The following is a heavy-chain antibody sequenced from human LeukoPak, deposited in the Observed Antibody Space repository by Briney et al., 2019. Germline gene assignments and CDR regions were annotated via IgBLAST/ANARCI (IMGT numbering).Heavy chain of an antibody. D-gene: IGHD3-22*01. J-gene: IGHJ3*02. Sequence: PGGSLRLSCAASGFTFSSYAMHWVRQAPGKGLEWVAVISYDGSNKYYADSVKGRFTISRDNSKNTLYLQMNSLRAEDTAVYYCARAQTPSSGYYLVTDAFDIWGQGTMVTVSS. CDR1: GFTFSSYA. V-gene: IGHV3-30*04. CDR2: ISYDGSNK. CDR3: ARAQTPSSGYYLVTDAFDI.